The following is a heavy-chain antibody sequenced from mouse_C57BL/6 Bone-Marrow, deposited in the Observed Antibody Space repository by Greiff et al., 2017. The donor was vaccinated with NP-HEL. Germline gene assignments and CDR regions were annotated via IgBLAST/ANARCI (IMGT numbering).Heavy chain of an antibody. CDR2: IYPGDGDT. CDR1: GYAFSSSW. D-gene: IGHD2-5*01. J-gene: IGHJ4*01. Sequence: VQGVESGPELVKPGASVKISCKASGYAFSSSWMNWVKQRPGKGLEWIGRIYPGDGDTNYNGKFKGKATLTADKSSSTAYMQLSSLTSEDSAVYFCARWGSNYVFWHYAMDYWGQGTSVTVSS. V-gene: IGHV1-82*01. CDR3: ARWGSNYVFWHYAMDY.